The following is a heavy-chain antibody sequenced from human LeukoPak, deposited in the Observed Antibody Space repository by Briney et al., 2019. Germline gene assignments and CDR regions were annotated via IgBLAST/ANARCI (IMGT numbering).Heavy chain of an antibody. D-gene: IGHD3-22*01. CDR3: ATYSSLNRREFQF. Sequence: GGSLRLSCAASGFTFSTYWMSWVRQAPGKGLEWVANIKQDGSEKYYVDSVKGRFTISRDNAKNSLYLQMNSLRAEDTAVYYCATYSSLNRREFQFWGQGTLLTVSS. V-gene: IGHV3-7*01. J-gene: IGHJ1*01. CDR2: IKQDGSEK. CDR1: GFTFSTYW.